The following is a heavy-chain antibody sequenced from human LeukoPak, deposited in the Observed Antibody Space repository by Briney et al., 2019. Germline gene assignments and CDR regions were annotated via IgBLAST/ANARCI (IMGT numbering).Heavy chain of an antibody. D-gene: IGHD4-11*01. V-gene: IGHV1-8*01. J-gene: IGHJ4*02. CDR3: ARGSALSDYSSPGVDY. CDR1: GYTFTSYD. CDR2: TNPNSGNT. Sequence: ASVKVSCKASGYTFTSYDINWVRQATGQGLAWMGWTNPNSGNTGYAQKFQGRVTMTRNTSISTAYMELSSLTSEDTAVYYCARGSALSDYSSPGVDYWGQGTLVTVSS.